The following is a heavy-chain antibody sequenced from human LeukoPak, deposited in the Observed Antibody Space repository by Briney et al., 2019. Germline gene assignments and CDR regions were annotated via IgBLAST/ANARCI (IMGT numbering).Heavy chain of an antibody. D-gene: IGHD3-10*01. CDR2: IYYSGST. Sequence: SETLSLTCTASGGSISSYYWSWIRQPPGKGLEWIGYIYYSGSTNYNPSLKSRVTISVDTSKNQFSLKLSSVTAADTAVYYCASSKRITMVRGAPPPLYYYYYMDVWGKGTTVTISS. CDR3: ASSKRITMVRGAPPPLYYYYYMDV. J-gene: IGHJ6*03. V-gene: IGHV4-59*01. CDR1: GGSISSYY.